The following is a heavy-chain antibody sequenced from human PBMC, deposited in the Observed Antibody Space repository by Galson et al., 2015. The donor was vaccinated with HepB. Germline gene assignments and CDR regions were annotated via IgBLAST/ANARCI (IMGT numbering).Heavy chain of an antibody. CDR3: ARDHEVTPWSGLDY. V-gene: IGHV3-30*04. CDR1: GFTFSSYA. D-gene: IGHD4-23*01. Sequence: SLRLSCAASGFTFSSYAMHWVRQAPGKGLEWVAVISYDGSNKYYADSVKGRFTISRDNSKNTLYLQMHSLRAEDTAVYYCARDHEVTPWSGLDYWGQGTLVTVSS. J-gene: IGHJ4*02. CDR2: ISYDGSNK.